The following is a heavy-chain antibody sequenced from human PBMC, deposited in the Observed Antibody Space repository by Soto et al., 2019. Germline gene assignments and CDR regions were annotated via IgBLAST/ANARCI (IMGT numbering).Heavy chain of an antibody. CDR3: ARDDTTGLFDF. Sequence: SETLSLTCSVSTGSMRTYYWTWIRQSPGKGLGWIGQISLTGRTKYNPSLESRVTISVDTSRKQFSLKLTSVTAADTALYYCARDDTTGLFDFWGQGTLVTVSS. J-gene: IGHJ4*02. D-gene: IGHD4-17*01. V-gene: IGHV4-59*01. CDR2: ISLTGRT. CDR1: TGSMRTYY.